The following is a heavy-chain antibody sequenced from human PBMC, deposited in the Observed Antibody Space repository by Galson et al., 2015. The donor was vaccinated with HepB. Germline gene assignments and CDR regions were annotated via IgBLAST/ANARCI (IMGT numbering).Heavy chain of an antibody. CDR3: ARDLIGYIDY. D-gene: IGHD2-15*01. V-gene: IGHV1-2*06. J-gene: IGHJ4*02. Sequence: SVKVSCKASGYTFTSYYMHWVRQAPGQGLEWMGRINPNSGGTNYAQKFQGRVTMTRDTSISTAYMELSSLRSEDTAVYYCARDLIGYIDYWGQGTLVTVSS. CDR1: GYTFTSYY. CDR2: INPNSGGT.